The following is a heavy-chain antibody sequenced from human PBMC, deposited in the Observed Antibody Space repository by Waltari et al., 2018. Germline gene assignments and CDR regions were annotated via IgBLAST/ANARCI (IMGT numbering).Heavy chain of an antibody. V-gene: IGHV4-34*01. D-gene: IGHD3-22*01. J-gene: IGHJ3*02. CDR3: ARKAMIVVVITADPGAFDI. CDR2: INHSGST. Sequence: QVQLQQWGAGLLKPSETLSLTCAVYGGSFSGYYWSWIRHPPGTGLEWIGEINHSGSTNYNPSLKSRVTISVDTSKNQFSLKLSSVTAADTAVYYCARKAMIVVVITADPGAFDIWGQGTMVTVSS. CDR1: GGSFSGYY.